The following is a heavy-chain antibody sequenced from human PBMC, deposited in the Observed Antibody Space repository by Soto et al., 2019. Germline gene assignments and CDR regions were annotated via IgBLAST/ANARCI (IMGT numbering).Heavy chain of an antibody. V-gene: IGHV2-70*01. Sequence: SGPTLVNPTQTLTLTCTFSGFSLSTSGMCVSWIRQPPGKALEWLALIDWDDDKYYSTSPKTRLTISKDTSKNQVVLTMTNMDPVDTATYYCARMNYYDSSGYYSAFDIWGQGTMVTVSS. CDR1: GFSLSTSGMC. CDR2: IDWDDDK. CDR3: ARMNYYDSSGYYSAFDI. J-gene: IGHJ3*02. D-gene: IGHD3-22*01.